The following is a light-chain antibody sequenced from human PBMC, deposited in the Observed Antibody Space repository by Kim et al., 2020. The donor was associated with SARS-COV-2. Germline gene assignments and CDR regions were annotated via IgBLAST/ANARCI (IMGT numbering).Light chain of an antibody. V-gene: IGLV2-11*01. Sequence: QSAPTQARSVSGSPGQSVTISCTGTSSDVGGYNYVSWYQQHPGKAPKLMLYDVSKRPSGVPDRFSGSKSGNTASLTISGLQAEDEADYYCCSYAGSYTHYVFGTGTKVTVL. J-gene: IGLJ1*01. CDR3: CSYAGSYTHYV. CDR1: SSDVGGYNY. CDR2: DVS.